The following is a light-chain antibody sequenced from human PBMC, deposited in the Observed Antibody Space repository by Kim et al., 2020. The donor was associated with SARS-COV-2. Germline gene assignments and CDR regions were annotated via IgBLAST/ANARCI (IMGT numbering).Light chain of an antibody. CDR1: SGGRGSNS. V-gene: IGLV6-57*03. J-gene: IGLJ3*02. Sequence: TVTRSCTRRSGGRGSNSVREYQQRTGSAPTNVIYESNQNPSGVAERYSGSLEAGSSSACLTVSGLKTEDEADYYCQSYDGTSQVFVGGTQLTV. CDR3: QSYDGTSQV. CDR2: ESN.